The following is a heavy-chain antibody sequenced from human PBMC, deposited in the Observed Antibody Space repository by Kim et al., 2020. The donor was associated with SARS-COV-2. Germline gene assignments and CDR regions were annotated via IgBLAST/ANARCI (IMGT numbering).Heavy chain of an antibody. J-gene: IGHJ4*02. Sequence: YAQKFQGRVTKTRDTSISTAYMELSRLRSDGTAVYYCARDGSGSYSPFDYWGQGTLVTVSS. D-gene: IGHD1-26*01. CDR3: ARDGSGSYSPFDY. V-gene: IGHV1-2*02.